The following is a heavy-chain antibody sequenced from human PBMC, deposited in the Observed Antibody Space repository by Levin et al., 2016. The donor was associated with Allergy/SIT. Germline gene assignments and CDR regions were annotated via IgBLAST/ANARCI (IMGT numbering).Heavy chain of an antibody. CDR2: LYSGGST. D-gene: IGHD6-13*01. CDR1: GFTVSDKY. J-gene: IGHJ3*02. Sequence: GESLKISCAVSGFTVSDKYMSWVRQAPGKGLEWVSILYSGGSTNYADSVKGRFTISRDNSKNTLYLQMNTLRADDTAFYYCATVTAADDFDIWGQGTMVTVSS. V-gene: IGHV3-53*01. CDR3: ATVTAADDFDI.